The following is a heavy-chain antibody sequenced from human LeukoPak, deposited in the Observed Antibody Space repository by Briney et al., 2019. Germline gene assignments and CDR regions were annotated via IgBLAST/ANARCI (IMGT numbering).Heavy chain of an antibody. V-gene: IGHV3-48*03. CDR1: GFTFSRYE. CDR3: VRDHSGYSYGYLY. CDR2: ISSSGNAI. J-gene: IGHJ4*02. Sequence: GGSLRLSCAASGFTFSRYEINWVRQAPEKGLEWISYISSSGNAIYYADSVKGRFTISRDNAKNSLHLQMNSLRAEDTAVYYCVRDHSGYSYGYLYWGQGTLVTVSS. D-gene: IGHD5-18*01.